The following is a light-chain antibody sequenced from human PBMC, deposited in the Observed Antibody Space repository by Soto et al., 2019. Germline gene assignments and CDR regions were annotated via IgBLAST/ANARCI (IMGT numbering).Light chain of an antibody. CDR3: QQYGSSPTWT. Sequence: EIVLRQSPGTVSLSPGERATLSCRASQSVSSSYLAWYQQKPGQAPRLLIYGASTRATGIPDRFSGSGSGTDFTLTISRLEPEDFAVYYCQQYGSSPTWTFGHGTKVDIK. CDR2: GAS. V-gene: IGKV3-20*01. J-gene: IGKJ1*01. CDR1: QSVSSSY.